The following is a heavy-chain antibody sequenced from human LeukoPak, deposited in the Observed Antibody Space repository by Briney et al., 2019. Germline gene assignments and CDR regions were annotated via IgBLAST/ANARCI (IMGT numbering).Heavy chain of an antibody. J-gene: IGHJ3*02. V-gene: IGHV3-20*04. D-gene: IGHD1-26*01. Sequence: GGSLRLSCAASGFTFDDYGMSWVRQAPGKGLEWVSGINWNGGSTGYADSVKGRFTISRDNAKNSLYLQMNSLRAEDTALCYCARNERTGWELLDHDAFDIWGQGTMVTVSS. CDR3: ARNERTGWELLDHDAFDI. CDR1: GFTFDDYG. CDR2: INWNGGST.